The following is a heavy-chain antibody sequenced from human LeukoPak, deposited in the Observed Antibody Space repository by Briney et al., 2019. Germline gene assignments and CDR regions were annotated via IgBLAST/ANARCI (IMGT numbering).Heavy chain of an antibody. J-gene: IGHJ4*02. D-gene: IGHD2-15*01. CDR1: GFTVSSNY. CDR2: IYSGGST. Sequence: GGSLRLSCAASGFTVSSNYMSWVRQAPGKGLEWVSVIYSGGSTFYADSVKGRFTISRDNSKKTLYLQMNSLRAEDTAVYYCASCSGGSCYYFDYWGKGALVTVSS. CDR3: ASCSGGSCYYFDY. V-gene: IGHV3-53*01.